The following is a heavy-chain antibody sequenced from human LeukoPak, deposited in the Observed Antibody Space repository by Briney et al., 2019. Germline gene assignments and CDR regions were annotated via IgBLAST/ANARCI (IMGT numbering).Heavy chain of an antibody. CDR2: IKQDGSEK. CDR1: GFTFSSYW. D-gene: IGHD6-19*01. CDR3: ARVTWQWLVRVFDY. Sequence: GGSLRLSCAASGFTFSSYWMSWVRQASGKGLEWVANIKQDGSEKYYVDSVKGRFTISRDNAKNSLYLQMNSLRAEDTAVYYCARVTWQWLVRVFDYWGQGTLVTVSS. J-gene: IGHJ4*02. V-gene: IGHV3-7*01.